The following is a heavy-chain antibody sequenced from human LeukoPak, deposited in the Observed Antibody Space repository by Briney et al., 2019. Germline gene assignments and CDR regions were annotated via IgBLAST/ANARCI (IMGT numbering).Heavy chain of an antibody. D-gene: IGHD3-10*01. J-gene: IGHJ6*02. CDR2: ISYDGSNK. V-gene: IGHV3-30*18. Sequence: GRSLRLSCADSGCTFSSYGVHWVRQAPGKGLEWVAVISYDGSNKYYADSVKGRFTISRDNSKNTLYLQMNSLRAEDTAVYYCAKGLLWFGSSAWGQGTTVTVSS. CDR1: GCTFSSYG. CDR3: AKGLLWFGSSA.